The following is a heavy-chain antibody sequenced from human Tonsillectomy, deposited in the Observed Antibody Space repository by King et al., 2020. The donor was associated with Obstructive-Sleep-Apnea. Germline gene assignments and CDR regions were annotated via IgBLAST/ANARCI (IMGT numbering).Heavy chain of an antibody. CDR2: IYYSGST. CDR1: GGSISSSNYY. J-gene: IGHJ4*02. Sequence: QLQESGPGLVKPSETLSLTCTVSGGSISSSNYYWGWIRQPPGKGLEWIGRIYYSGSTYYNPSLKSQVTLSVDTSKNQFSLKRSSVTAADTAVYYCARDRYLVGCFDYWGQGTLVTASS. CDR3: ARDRYLVGCFDY. V-gene: IGHV4-39*07. D-gene: IGHD1-26*01.